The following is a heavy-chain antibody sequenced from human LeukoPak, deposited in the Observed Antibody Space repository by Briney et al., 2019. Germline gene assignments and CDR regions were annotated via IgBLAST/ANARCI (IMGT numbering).Heavy chain of an antibody. CDR2: ISYDGSNK. J-gene: IGHJ6*02. CDR1: GFTFTNYA. D-gene: IGHD3-16*01. CDR3: ARDMRPSYLAYYYGMDV. Sequence: GGSLRLSCAASGFTFTNYALHWVRQAPGKGLEWVALISYDGSNKYYADSVKGRFTISRDNSKNTLYLQMSSLRIEDTAVYYCARDMRPSYLAYYYGMDVWGQGTTVTVSS. V-gene: IGHV3-30-3*01.